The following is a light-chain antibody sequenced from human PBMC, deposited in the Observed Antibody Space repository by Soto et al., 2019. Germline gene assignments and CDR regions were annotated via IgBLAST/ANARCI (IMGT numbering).Light chain of an antibody. CDR3: QQSYNTPWT. J-gene: IGKJ1*01. Sequence: MTQSPATLSVSPGERATLSCRAGQTIYSNVAWYQQKPGKAPNLLIFGVSRLQSGVPSRFSGSGSGTDFTLTISSLQPEDFATYFCQQSYNTPWTFGQGPRWIS. CDR1: QTIYSN. CDR2: GVS. V-gene: IGKV1-39*01.